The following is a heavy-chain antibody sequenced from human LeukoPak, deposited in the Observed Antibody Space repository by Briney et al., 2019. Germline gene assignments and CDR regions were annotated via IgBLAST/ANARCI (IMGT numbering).Heavy chain of an antibody. Sequence: SETLSLTCAVYGGTFSGYYWSWIRQPPGKGLEWIGEINHSGSTNYNPSLKSRVTISVDTSKNQFSLKLSSVTAADTAVYYCARGDILLFLEWLGGRQYYFDYWGQGTLVTVSS. CDR2: INHSGST. J-gene: IGHJ4*02. D-gene: IGHD3-3*01. V-gene: IGHV4-34*01. CDR3: ARGDILLFLEWLGGRQYYFDY. CDR1: GGTFSGYY.